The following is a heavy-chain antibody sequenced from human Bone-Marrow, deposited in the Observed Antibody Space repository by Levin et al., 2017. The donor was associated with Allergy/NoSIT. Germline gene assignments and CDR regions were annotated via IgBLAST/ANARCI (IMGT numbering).Heavy chain of an antibody. D-gene: IGHD4-17*01. CDR3: VRDYDTVTTSFGFDV. CDR2: ISYDGSYE. CDR1: GFSFRRHA. V-gene: IGHV3-30*04. Sequence: GESLKISCVASGFSFRRHAIHWVRQAPGKGLEWVAAISYDGSYEYYVDSVKGRFTISRDNSKDTLHLQMNSLTDEDTAMYYCVRDYDTVTTSFGFDVWGQGTTVIVSS. J-gene: IGHJ6*02.